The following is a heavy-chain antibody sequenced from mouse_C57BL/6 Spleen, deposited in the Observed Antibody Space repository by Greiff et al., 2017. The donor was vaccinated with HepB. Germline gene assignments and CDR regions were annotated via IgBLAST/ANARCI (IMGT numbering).Heavy chain of an antibody. Sequence: EVKLMESEGGLVQPGSSMKLSCTASGFTFSDYYMAWVRQVPEKGLEWVANINYDGSSTYYLDSLKSRFIISRDNAKNILYLQMSSLKSEDTATYYCARDSSYYSKGMDYWGQGTSVTVSS. J-gene: IGHJ4*01. V-gene: IGHV5-16*01. D-gene: IGHD2-5*01. CDR3: ARDSSYYSKGMDY. CDR1: GFTFSDYY. CDR2: INYDGSST.